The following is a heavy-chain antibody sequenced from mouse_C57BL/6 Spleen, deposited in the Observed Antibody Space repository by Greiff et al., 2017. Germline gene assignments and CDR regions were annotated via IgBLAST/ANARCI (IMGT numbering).Heavy chain of an antibody. V-gene: IGHV5-4*01. CDR1: GFTFSSYA. CDR2: ISDGGSYT. J-gene: IGHJ4*01. D-gene: IGHD4-1*01. CDR3: ARENWDDAMDY. Sequence: EVQLVESGGGLVKPGGSLKLSCAASGFTFSSYAMSWVRQTPEKRLEWVATISDGGSYTYYPDNVKGRFTISRDNAKNNLYLQMSHLKSEDTAMYYCARENWDDAMDYWGQGTSVTVSS.